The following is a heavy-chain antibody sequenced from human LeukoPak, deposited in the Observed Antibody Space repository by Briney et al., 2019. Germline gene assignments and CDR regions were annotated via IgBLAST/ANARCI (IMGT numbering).Heavy chain of an antibody. J-gene: IGHJ4*02. D-gene: IGHD2-15*01. CDR3: ARHRGSCSAGICYSDY. V-gene: IGHV5-51*01. CDR1: GYSFTSYW. Sequence: GESLKISCKGSGYSFTSYWIGWVRQMPGKGLEWMGIIYPGDSDTRYSPSFQGQVTISADKSISTAYLQWSSLKASDTAMYYCARHRGSCSAGICYSDYWGQGTLVTVSS. CDR2: IYPGDSDT.